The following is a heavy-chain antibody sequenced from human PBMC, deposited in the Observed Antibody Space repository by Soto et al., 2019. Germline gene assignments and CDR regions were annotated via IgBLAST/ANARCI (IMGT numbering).Heavy chain of an antibody. CDR3: ARGTLTSYFDY. J-gene: IGHJ4*02. V-gene: IGHV4-59*01. CDR1: GGSISGYY. CDR2: FYYSGST. Sequence: SETLSLTCTVSGGSISGYYWSWIRQPPGKGLEWIGYFYYSGSTNYNPSLKSRVTISVDTSKNQFSLKLSSVTAADTVVYYCARGTLTSYFDYWGQGTLVTVSS.